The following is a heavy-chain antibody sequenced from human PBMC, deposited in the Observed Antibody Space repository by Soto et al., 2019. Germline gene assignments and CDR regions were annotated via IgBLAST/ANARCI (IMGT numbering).Heavy chain of an antibody. V-gene: IGHV1-46*01. CDR1: GYIFTSYY. Sequence: QVQLVQSGAEVKKPGASVKVSCKASGYIFTSYYMHWVRQAPGQGLERMGTIDPSAGGTTYAQNCRSSDTMTRDACTSTVYVELNSTRSEDTAVYYCERSPVPTGTTLYSGDYWGQGTLVTVSS. CDR2: IDPSAGGT. CDR3: ERSPVPTGTTLYSGDY. J-gene: IGHJ4*02. D-gene: IGHD1-1*01.